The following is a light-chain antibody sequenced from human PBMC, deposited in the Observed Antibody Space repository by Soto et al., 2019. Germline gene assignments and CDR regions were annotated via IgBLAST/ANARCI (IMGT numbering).Light chain of an antibody. J-gene: IGKJ2*01. CDR1: QSVSSSY. V-gene: IGKV3-20*01. CDR2: GAS. Sequence: EIVLTQSPGTLSLSPGERATLSCRASQSVSSSYLAWYQQKPGQAPRLLIYGASSRATGIPDRFSSSVSGTDFTLNISRLEPEDFELYYCQHYFNWPYTFGQGTKVDIK. CDR3: QHYFNWPYT.